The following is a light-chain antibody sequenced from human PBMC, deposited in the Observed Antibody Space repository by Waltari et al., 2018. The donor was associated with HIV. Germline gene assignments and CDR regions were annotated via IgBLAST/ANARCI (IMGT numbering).Light chain of an antibody. CDR3: QVWDSSSDTYV. J-gene: IGLJ1*01. V-gene: IGLV3-21*04. Sequence: SYVLTQPPSVSVAPGKTARITCGGNNIGSKSVHWYQQKPGQAPVLVIYYDSDRPSWIPERFSGSNSGNTATLTISRVEAGDEVDYYCQVWDSSSDTYVFGTGTKVTVL. CDR2: YDS. CDR1: NIGSKS.